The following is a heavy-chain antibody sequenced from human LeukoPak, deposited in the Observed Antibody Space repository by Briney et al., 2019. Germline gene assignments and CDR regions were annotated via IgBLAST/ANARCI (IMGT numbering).Heavy chain of an antibody. CDR3: AKDIGWFDP. J-gene: IGHJ5*02. CDR1: GFTFRSYA. V-gene: IGHV3-23*01. CDR2: ISCTGDSP. Sequence: PGGSLRLSCAASGFTFRSYAMNWVRQAPGKGLEWVSAISCTGDSPHYADSVKGRFTISRDNSKNTLYLQMNSLRAEDTAFYYCAKDIGWFDPWGQGTLVTVSS.